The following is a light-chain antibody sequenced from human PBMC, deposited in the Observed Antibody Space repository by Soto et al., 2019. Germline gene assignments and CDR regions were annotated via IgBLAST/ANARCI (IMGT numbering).Light chain of an antibody. CDR1: SGSIANNY. CDR3: QSYDNNNHWV. Sequence: NFMLTQPHSVSESPGKTVTMSCTRSSGSIANNYVQWYQQRPGSSPTTVIYEDNQRTSGVPARFSGSIDSSSHSASLTISGLKAEDEADYYCQSYDNNNHWVFGGGTKVTVL. J-gene: IGLJ3*02. CDR2: EDN. V-gene: IGLV6-57*01.